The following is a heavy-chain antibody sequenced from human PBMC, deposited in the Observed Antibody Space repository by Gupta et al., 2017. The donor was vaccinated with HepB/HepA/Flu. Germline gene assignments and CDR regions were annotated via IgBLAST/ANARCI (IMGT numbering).Heavy chain of an antibody. CDR1: GFMFRSYG. CDR2: ISFDGSDK. J-gene: IGHJ4*02. Sequence: QVQLAESGGGEVERGRYLRLSGSASGFMFRSYGMHWARQAAGKGLEWVAFISFDGSDKFYADSVKDRFTISRDNSKKTLYLQMNSMGAEDTAVYYCAKDRYYYDSSGYYYYFDSWGQGTLVTVSS. V-gene: IGHV3-30*18. D-gene: IGHD3-22*01. CDR3: AKDRYYYDSSGYYYYFDS.